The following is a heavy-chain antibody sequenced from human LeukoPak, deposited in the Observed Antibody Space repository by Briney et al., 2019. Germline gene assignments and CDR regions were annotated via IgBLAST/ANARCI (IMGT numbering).Heavy chain of an antibody. D-gene: IGHD3-10*01. CDR1: GFSFNTYN. CDR3: AKRSMVRGVQFDAFDL. Sequence: GGSLRLSCAASGFSFNTYNMNWARQAPGKGLEWISSITTRSAYTFYADSVRGRFTISRDDAKNSLYLQMNSLRAEDTAVYYCAKRSMVRGVQFDAFDLWGQGTIVTVSS. J-gene: IGHJ3*01. V-gene: IGHV3-21*01. CDR2: ITTRSAYT.